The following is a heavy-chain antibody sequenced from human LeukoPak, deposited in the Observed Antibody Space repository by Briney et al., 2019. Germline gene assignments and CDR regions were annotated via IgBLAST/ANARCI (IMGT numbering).Heavy chain of an antibody. CDR3: AKRDIVVVPAAISFVSWFDS. CDR1: GYSISSGYY. V-gene: IGHV4-38-2*02. Sequence: SETLSLTCSVSGYSISSGYYWGWIRQPPGKGLEWIGSIYHSGSTYYNPSLKSRVTISVDTSKNQFSLKLSSVTAADTAVYYCAKRDIVVVPAAISFVSWFDSWGQGTLVTVSS. J-gene: IGHJ5*01. D-gene: IGHD2-2*01. CDR2: IYHSGST.